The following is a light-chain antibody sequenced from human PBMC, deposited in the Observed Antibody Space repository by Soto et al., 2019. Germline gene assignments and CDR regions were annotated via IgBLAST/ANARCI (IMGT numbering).Light chain of an antibody. Sequence: QSALTQPASVSGSPGQSITVSCTGTSSDIGVYNYVSWYQQHPGKAPKVMIYDVSNWPSGVSNRFSGSKSGNTASLTISGLQADDEADYYCSSYTINSTLVFGTGTKLTVL. J-gene: IGLJ1*01. CDR2: DVS. CDR1: SSDIGVYNY. CDR3: SSYTINSTLV. V-gene: IGLV2-14*01.